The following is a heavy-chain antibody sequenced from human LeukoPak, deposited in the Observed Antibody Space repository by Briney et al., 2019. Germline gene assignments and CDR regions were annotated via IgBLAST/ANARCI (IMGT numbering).Heavy chain of an antibody. CDR2: INPNSGGT. CDR3: AREADYDGVFDY. D-gene: IGHD4-17*01. J-gene: IGHJ4*02. CDR1: GYTFTGYY. Sequence: GASVKVSCKASGYTFTGYYIHWVRQAPGQGLEWMGWINPNSGGTNYAQKFQGRVTMTRDTSISTAYMELSRLRSDDTAVYYCAREADYDGVFDYWGQGTLVTVSS. V-gene: IGHV1-2*02.